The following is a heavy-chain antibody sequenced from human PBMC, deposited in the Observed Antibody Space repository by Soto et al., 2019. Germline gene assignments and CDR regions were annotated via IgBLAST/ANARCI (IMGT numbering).Heavy chain of an antibody. Sequence: GGSLRLSCAASGFTFTSYAMHWVRQTPGKGLEWVALISYDGSDKYYADSVKGRFTISRDKSKNTLYLQMNSLRDEDTSVYYCAREIVRGAAAGTRNWFDPWGQGTLVTVSS. CDR3: AREIVRGAAAGTRNWFDP. D-gene: IGHD6-13*01. CDR2: ISYDGSDK. V-gene: IGHV3-30-3*01. J-gene: IGHJ5*02. CDR1: GFTFTSYA.